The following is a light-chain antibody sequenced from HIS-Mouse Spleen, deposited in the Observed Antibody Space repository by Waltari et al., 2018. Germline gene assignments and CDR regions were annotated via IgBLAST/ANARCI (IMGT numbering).Light chain of an antibody. Sequence: QSALTQPASLSGSPGQSITISCTGTSRTVGGYNYVPWYQQHPGKAPKLMIYEVSNRPSGVSNRFSGSKSGNTASLTISGLQAEDEADYYCSSYTSSSTFYVFGTGTKVTVL. J-gene: IGLJ1*01. CDR1: SRTVGGYNY. CDR3: SSYTSSSTFYV. V-gene: IGLV2-14*01. CDR2: EVS.